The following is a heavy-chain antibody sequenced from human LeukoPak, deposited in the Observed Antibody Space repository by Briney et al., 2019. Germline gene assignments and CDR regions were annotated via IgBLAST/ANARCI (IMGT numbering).Heavy chain of an antibody. CDR3: TTSSDCSSTSCPPFYYYYYYMDV. Sequence: GGSLRLSCAASGFTFSNAWMSWVRQAPGKGLEWVGRIKSKTDGGTTDYAAPVKGRFTISRDDSKNTLYLQMNSLKTEDTAVYYCTTSSDCSSTSCPPFYYYYYYMDVWGKGTTVTVSS. V-gene: IGHV3-15*01. CDR1: GFTFSNAW. CDR2: IKSKTDGGTT. J-gene: IGHJ6*03. D-gene: IGHD2-2*01.